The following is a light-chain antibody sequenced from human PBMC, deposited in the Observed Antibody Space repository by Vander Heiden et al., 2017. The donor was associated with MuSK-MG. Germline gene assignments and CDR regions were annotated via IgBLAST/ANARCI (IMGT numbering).Light chain of an antibody. CDR1: QSVSSN. J-gene: IGKJ4*01. Sequence: EIVMTQSPATLSVSPGERATLSCRASQSVSSNLAWYQQKPGQAPRLLIYGASTRATGIPARFSGSGSETEFTLTMSSLQSEDFAVYYCQQYNKWPALTFGGGTKVEIK. CDR3: QQYNKWPALT. V-gene: IGKV3-15*01. CDR2: GAS.